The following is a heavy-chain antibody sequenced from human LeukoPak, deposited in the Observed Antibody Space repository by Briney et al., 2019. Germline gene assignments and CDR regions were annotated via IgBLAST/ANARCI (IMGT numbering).Heavy chain of an antibody. Sequence: PSETLSLTCTVSGGSLSSYYWSWIRQPPGKGLEWIGYIYYSGSTNYNPSLKSRVTISVDTSKNQFSLKLSSVTAADTAVYYCAREIAVAGNSYYYYGMDVWGQGTTVTVSS. D-gene: IGHD6-19*01. V-gene: IGHV4-59*01. J-gene: IGHJ6*02. CDR1: GGSLSSYY. CDR2: IYYSGST. CDR3: AREIAVAGNSYYYYGMDV.